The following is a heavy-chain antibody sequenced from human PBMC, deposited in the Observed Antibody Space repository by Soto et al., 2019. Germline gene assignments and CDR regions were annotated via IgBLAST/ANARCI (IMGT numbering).Heavy chain of an antibody. CDR1: GGSISSYY. CDR3: AREGPMPGDYYDDSNTPYNGFDI. V-gene: IGHV4-59*01. Sequence: SETLSLTCTVSGGSISSYYWSWIRQPPGKGLEWIGYIYYSGSTNYNPSLKSRVTISVDTSKNQFSLKLSSVTAADTAVYYCAREGPMPGDYYDDSNTPYNGFDIWGPGTMVTVS. D-gene: IGHD3-22*01. J-gene: IGHJ3*02. CDR2: IYYSGST.